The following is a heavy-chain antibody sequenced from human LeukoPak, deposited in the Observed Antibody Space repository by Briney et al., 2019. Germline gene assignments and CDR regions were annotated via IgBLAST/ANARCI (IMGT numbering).Heavy chain of an antibody. V-gene: IGHV4-4*07. CDR2: IYTSGST. CDR3: ARDGRTKNNRGFTHCYGMDV. CDR1: GGSISSYY. Sequence: PSETLSLTCTVSGGSISSYYWSWIRQPAGKGLEWIGRIYTSGSTNYNPSLKSRVTMSVDTSKNQFSLKLSSVTAADTAVYYCARDGRTKNNRGFTHCYGMDVWGQGTTVTVSS. D-gene: IGHD1-14*01. J-gene: IGHJ6*02.